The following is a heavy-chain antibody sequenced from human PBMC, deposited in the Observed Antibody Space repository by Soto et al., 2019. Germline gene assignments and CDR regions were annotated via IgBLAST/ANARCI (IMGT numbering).Heavy chain of an antibody. CDR2: IFSNDEK. V-gene: IGHV2-26*01. Sequence: SGPTLVNPTETLTLTCTVSGFSLSNARMGVSWIRQPPGKALEWLAHIFSNDEKSYSTSLKSRLTISKDTSKSQVVLTMTNMDPVDTATYYCARTGVLRFLEWFPPFDPWGQGTLVTVSS. CDR3: ARTGVLRFLEWFPPFDP. J-gene: IGHJ5*02. D-gene: IGHD3-3*01. CDR1: GFSLSNARMG.